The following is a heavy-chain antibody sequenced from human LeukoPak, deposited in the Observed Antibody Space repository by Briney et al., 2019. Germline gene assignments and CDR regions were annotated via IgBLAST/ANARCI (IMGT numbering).Heavy chain of an antibody. Sequence: ASVKVSCKASGYTFTSYYMHWVRQAPGQRLEWMGIINPSGGSTSYAQKFQGRVTMTRDTSTSTVYMELSSLRPEDTAVYYCATSPYSSGWYSWWGQGTLVTVSS. J-gene: IGHJ4*02. CDR2: INPSGGST. CDR3: ATSPYSSGWYSW. V-gene: IGHV1-46*01. CDR1: GYTFTSYY. D-gene: IGHD6-19*01.